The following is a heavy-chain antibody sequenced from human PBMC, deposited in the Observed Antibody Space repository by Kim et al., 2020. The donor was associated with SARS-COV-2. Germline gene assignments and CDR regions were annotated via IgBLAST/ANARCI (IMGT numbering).Heavy chain of an antibody. CDR1: EFTFSNYA. D-gene: IGHD2-8*01. V-gene: IGHV3-23*01. Sequence: GGSLRLSCAASEFTFSNYAINWVRQDPGKGLEWVSAISGSGRSTYYADSVKGRFTISRDNSKNTLYLQMNSLRAEDTAVYYCSKDRENGGDLLIYYYQYPGMDVWGQGTTVTASS. CDR3: SKDRENGGDLLIYYYQYPGMDV. J-gene: IGHJ6*02. CDR2: ISGSGRST.